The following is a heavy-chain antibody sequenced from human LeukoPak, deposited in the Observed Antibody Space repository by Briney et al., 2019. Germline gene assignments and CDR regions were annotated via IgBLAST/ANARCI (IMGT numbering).Heavy chain of an antibody. J-gene: IGHJ4*02. V-gene: IGHV1-18*01. D-gene: IGHD4-17*01. CDR2: ISAYNGNT. Sequence: ASVKVSCKASGYTFPSYGISWVRQAPGQGLEWMGWISAYNGNTNYAQKLQGRVTMTTDTSTSTAYMELRSLRSDDTAVYYCARVAHGDYPTPTDYWGLGTLVTVSS. CDR3: ARVAHGDYPTPTDY. CDR1: GYTFPSYG.